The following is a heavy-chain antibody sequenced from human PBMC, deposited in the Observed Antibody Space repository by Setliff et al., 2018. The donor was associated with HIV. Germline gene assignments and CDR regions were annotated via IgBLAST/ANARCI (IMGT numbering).Heavy chain of an antibody. D-gene: IGHD6-6*01. V-gene: IGHV1-24*01. CDR3: ARDPTGGAARFDY. CDR1: GYTLTALF. Sequence: GASVKVSCKVSGYTLTALFMHWVRQTPGKGLEWMGGFDPEDGETIYAQKFQFRLTITADESTNTAYMELSSLNSEDTAVYYCARDPTGGAARFDYWGQGTLVTVSS. J-gene: IGHJ4*02. CDR2: FDPEDGET.